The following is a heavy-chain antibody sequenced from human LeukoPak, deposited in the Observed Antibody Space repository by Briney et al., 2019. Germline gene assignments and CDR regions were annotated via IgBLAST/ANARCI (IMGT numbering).Heavy chain of an antibody. CDR1: GYTFTSYY. CDR3: ARDLFFHFGGDWA. Sequence: ASVKVSCKASGYTFTSYYMHWLRQAPGQGLEWMGWINPNSGGTNYAQKFQDRVTLTRDTSISTAYMELSRLKFDDTGVYYCARDLFFHFGGDWARGRGTQVTVSS. CDR2: INPNSGGT. D-gene: IGHD2-21*02. V-gene: IGHV1-2*02. J-gene: IGHJ4*02.